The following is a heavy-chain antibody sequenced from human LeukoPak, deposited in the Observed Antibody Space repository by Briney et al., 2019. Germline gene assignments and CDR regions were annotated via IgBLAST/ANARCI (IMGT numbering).Heavy chain of an antibody. D-gene: IGHD2-21*02. CDR3: ASFVGVTSTSGAFDI. V-gene: IGHV4-4*07. CDR1: GGSISSYY. Sequence: SETLSLTCTVSGGSISSYYWSWIRQPAGKGLEWIGRIYTSGSTNYNPSLKSRVTISVDTSNNQFSLKLRSVTAADTAVYYCASFVGVTSTSGAFDIWGQGTMVTVSS. J-gene: IGHJ3*02. CDR2: IYTSGST.